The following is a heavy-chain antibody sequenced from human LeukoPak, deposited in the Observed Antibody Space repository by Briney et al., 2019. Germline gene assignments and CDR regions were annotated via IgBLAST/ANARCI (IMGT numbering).Heavy chain of an antibody. V-gene: IGHV3-15*01. D-gene: IGHD6-19*01. J-gene: IGHJ4*02. CDR1: GFTFSNAW. Sequence: GGSLRLSCAASGFTFSNAWMSWVRQAPGKGLEWVGRIKSKTDGGTTDYAAPVKGRFTISRDDSKNTLYLQMNSLKTEDTAVYYRTTDSSSGWDQGYWGQGTLVTVSS. CDR3: TTDSSSGWDQGY. CDR2: IKSKTDGGTT.